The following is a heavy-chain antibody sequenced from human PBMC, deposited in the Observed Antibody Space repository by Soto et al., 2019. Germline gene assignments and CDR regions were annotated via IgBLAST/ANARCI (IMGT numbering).Heavy chain of an antibody. CDR2: ISTLNGNT. Sequence: QVQLDQSGAEVKKAGASVSVSCKASGYDYLTYAIAWVRQSTTQGLEWMGYISTLNGNTNYAQAFQGRVTRTTDTSTSAAHLELRRLKSDYTAVYYCARRGQPLLPDYSGMDVWGQGTTVTVSS. J-gene: IGHJ6*02. V-gene: IGHV1-18*01. CDR1: GYDYLTYA. CDR3: ARRGQPLLPDYSGMDV. D-gene: IGHD2-21*01.